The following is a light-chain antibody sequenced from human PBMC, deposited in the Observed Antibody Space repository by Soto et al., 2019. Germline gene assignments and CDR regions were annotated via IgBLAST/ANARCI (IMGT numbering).Light chain of an antibody. J-gene: IGKJ1*01. CDR1: QGVSNY. CDR2: DAS. V-gene: IGKV3-11*01. Sequence: IVLTQSPATLSLSPGERATLSGKASQGVSNYLDWYQQKPGQAPRLLIYDASNRATGIPDRFSGSGSGTDFTFTISSLEPEDFASYYCQQRSSWPRTFGQGTQVDI. CDR3: QQRSSWPRT.